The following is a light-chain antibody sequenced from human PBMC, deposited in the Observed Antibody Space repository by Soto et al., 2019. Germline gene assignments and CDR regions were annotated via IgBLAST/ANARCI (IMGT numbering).Light chain of an antibody. V-gene: IGLV2-23*01. CDR2: EDT. Sequence: QSVLTQPASVSGSPGQSITISCTGTSSDVGSYNTVSWYQQHPGKAPNLMIFEDTERPSGVSHRFSASTSGNTAYLSISGLQAEDEAYYYCCSSAGDTLVVFGGGTKLTVL. CDR3: CSSAGDTLVV. J-gene: IGLJ2*01. CDR1: SSDVGSYNT.